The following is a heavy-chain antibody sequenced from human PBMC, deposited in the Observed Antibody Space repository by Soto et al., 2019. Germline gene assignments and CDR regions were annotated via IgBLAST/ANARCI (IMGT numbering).Heavy chain of an antibody. CDR1: GFTFSIYN. Sequence: EVQLLESGGGLVQPGGSLRLSCVASGFTFSIYNMNWGRQAPGKGLEWVSVITGSGDYTNYADSVKGRFTISRDSSKNTPYLQMTSLRAGDTAVDFCARRITSSFDYWGQGTLVTVSS. V-gene: IGHV3-23*01. J-gene: IGHJ4*02. CDR3: ARRITSSFDY. D-gene: IGHD1-20*01. CDR2: ITGSGDYT.